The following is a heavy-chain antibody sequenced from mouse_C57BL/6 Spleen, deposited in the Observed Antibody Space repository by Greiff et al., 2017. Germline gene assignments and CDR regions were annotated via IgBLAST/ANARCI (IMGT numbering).Heavy chain of an antibody. J-gene: IGHJ1*03. D-gene: IGHD1-1*01. CDR2: INPNNGGT. Sequence: VQLQQSGPELVKPGASVKIPCKASGYTFTDYNMDWVKQSPGKSLEWIGDINPNNGGTIYNQKFKGKATLTVDKSSSTAYMELRSLTSEDTAVYYCAREGSSYVSNFDVWGTGTTVTVSS. CDR3: AREGSSYVSNFDV. CDR1: GYTFTDYN. V-gene: IGHV1-18*01.